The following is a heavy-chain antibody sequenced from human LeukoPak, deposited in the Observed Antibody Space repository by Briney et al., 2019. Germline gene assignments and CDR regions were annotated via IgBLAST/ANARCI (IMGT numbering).Heavy chain of an antibody. D-gene: IGHD3-22*01. Sequence: SETLSLTCAVSGYSFSSGYYWGWIRQPPGKGLEWIGSMYHSGSTYYNPSLRSRVTIAMDTSKNQFSLKLSSVTAADSAVYYCARDTGYYDGDGRYYFDYWRQGTLVTVSS. CDR1: GYSFSSGYY. V-gene: IGHV4-38-2*02. CDR2: MYHSGST. J-gene: IGHJ4*02. CDR3: ARDTGYYDGDGRYYFDY.